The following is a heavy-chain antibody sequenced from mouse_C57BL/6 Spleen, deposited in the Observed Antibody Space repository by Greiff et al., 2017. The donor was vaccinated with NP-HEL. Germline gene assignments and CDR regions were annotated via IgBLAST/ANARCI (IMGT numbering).Heavy chain of an antibody. CDR2: ISSGSSTI. CDR1: GFTFSDYG. V-gene: IGHV5-17*01. J-gene: IGHJ2*01. Sequence: EVMLVESGGGLVKPGGSLKLSCAASGFTFSDYGMHWVRQAPEKGLEWVAYISSGSSTIYYADTVKGRFTISRDNAKNTLFLQMTSLRSEDTAMYYCASTMITTADYWGQGTTLTVSS. CDR3: ASTMITTADY. D-gene: IGHD2-4*01.